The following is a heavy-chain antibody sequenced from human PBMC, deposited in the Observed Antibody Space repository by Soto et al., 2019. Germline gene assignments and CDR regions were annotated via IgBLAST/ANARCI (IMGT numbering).Heavy chain of an antibody. Sequence: SETLSLTCSVSGAALNSGNYYWSWIRQVPGKGLEWIVSINHSGSTYYNPSLKSRVTISADTSKNQFSLKVSSVTAADTAVYYCARVGQDYDFWNGCYFDYWGQGTLVTVSS. J-gene: IGHJ4*02. CDR3: ARVGQDYDFWNGCYFDY. CDR1: GAALNSGNYY. CDR2: INHSGST. D-gene: IGHD3-3*01. V-gene: IGHV4-39*07.